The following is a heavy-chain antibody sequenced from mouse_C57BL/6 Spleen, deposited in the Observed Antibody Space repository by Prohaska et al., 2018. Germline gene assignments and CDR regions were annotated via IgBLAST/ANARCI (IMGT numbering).Heavy chain of an antibody. D-gene: IGHD1-1*01. CDR3: ARRRNYDYAMDY. J-gene: IGHJ4*01. V-gene: IGHV1-53*01. CDR1: GYTCTSYW. CDR2: INPSNGGT. Sequence: TELVKPGASVKLSCKASGYTCTSYWMHWVKQRPGQGLEWIGNINPSNGGTNYNEKLKSKATLTVDKSSSTAYMQLSSLTSEDSAVYYCARRRNYDYAMDYWGQGTSVTVSS.